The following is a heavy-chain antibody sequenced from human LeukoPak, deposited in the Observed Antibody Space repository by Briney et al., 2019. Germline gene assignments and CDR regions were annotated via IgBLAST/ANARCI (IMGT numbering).Heavy chain of an antibody. V-gene: IGHV4-4*07. CDR3: VRGPTYQPIDF. J-gene: IGHJ4*02. CDR1: GGSISSYY. D-gene: IGHD2-2*01. CDR2: IYTSGST. Sequence: SETLSLTCTVSGGSISSYYWSWIRQPAGKGLEWIGRIYTSGSTNYNPSLKSRVTMSVDTSKNHFSLKLSSVTAADTAVYYCVRGPTYQPIDFWGQGTLVTVSS.